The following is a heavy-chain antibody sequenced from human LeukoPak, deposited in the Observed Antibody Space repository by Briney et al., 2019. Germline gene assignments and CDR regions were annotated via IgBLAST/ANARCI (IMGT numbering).Heavy chain of an antibody. D-gene: IGHD3-10*01. CDR1: GYTFTSYG. CDR3: ARGPHYYGSGSYYPFDY. CDR2: ISAYNGNT. V-gene: IGHV1-18*01. J-gene: IGHJ4*02. Sequence: LWASVKVSCKASGYTFTSYGISWVRQAPGQGLEWMGWISAYNGNTNYAQKLQGRVTMTTDTSTNTTYMELRSLISDDTAVYYCARGPHYYGSGSYYPFDYWGQGTLVTVSS.